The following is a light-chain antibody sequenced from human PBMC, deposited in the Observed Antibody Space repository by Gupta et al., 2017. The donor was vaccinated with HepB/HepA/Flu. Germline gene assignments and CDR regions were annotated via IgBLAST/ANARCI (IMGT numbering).Light chain of an antibody. V-gene: IGLV4-69*01. J-gene: IGLJ3*02. CDR2: LNSDGSH. Sequence: QLVLTQSPSAPASLGSSVTLTCPLSSGHSSYAIAWHQQQPEKGPRYLMKLNSDGSHSKGDGIPDRFSGSSSGAERYLTISSLQSEDEADYYCQTWGTGIWVFGGGTKLTVL. CDR3: QTWGTGIWV. CDR1: SGHSSYA.